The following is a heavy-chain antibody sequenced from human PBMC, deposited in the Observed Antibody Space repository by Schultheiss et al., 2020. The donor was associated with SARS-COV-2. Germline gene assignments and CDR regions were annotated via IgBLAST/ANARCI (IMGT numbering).Heavy chain of an antibody. Sequence: ASVKVSCKTSGYSFTSYGVNWVRRAPGQGLEWMGGIIPIFGTANYAQKLQGRVTMTTDTSTSTAYMELRSLRSDDTAVYYCARDLTGYSGYEDRGYYYYYGMDVWGQGTTVTVSS. J-gene: IGHJ6*02. D-gene: IGHD5-12*01. V-gene: IGHV1-18*01. CDR2: IIPIFGTA. CDR1: GYSFTSYG. CDR3: ARDLTGYSGYEDRGYYYYYGMDV.